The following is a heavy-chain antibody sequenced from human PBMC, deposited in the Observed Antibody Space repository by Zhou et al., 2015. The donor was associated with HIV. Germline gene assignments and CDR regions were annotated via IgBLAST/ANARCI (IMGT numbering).Heavy chain of an antibody. Sequence: EVQLLESGGGLVQPGGSLRLSCAASGITFSTYGMSWVRQAPGKGLECVSSISGSGTSTYYADSVKGQFTISRDNSKNTLFLQMNSLRAEDTAVYYCASSRYSSGWFQDYWGQGTLVTVSS. J-gene: IGHJ4*02. CDR2: ISGSGTST. CDR3: ASSRYSSGWFQDY. V-gene: IGHV3-23*01. D-gene: IGHD6-19*01. CDR1: GITFSTYG.